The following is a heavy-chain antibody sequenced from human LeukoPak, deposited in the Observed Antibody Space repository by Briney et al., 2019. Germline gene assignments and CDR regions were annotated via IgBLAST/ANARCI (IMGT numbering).Heavy chain of an antibody. J-gene: IGHJ5*02. CDR1: GGSISSYY. Sequence: SETLSLTCTVSGGSISSYYWSWIRQPPGKGLEWIGYIYYSGSTNYNPSLKSRVTISVDTSKNQFSLKLSSVTAADTAVYYCARERVGGFGELKPWGQGTLVTVSS. CDR2: IYYSGST. V-gene: IGHV4-59*12. D-gene: IGHD3-10*01. CDR3: ARERVGGFGELKP.